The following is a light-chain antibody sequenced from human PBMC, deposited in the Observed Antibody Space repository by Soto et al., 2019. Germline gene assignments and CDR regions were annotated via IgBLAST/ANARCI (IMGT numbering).Light chain of an antibody. Sequence: DLVMPPPPLSLSVTPGQPASISCKSSPSLLYSDGRTSLYWFLQKPGQPPPILIYEVSTRFSGGPDRFSGSGAGTDGTLKISRVEAEDVGVDYGMQSIEGPWTVGQGTKVESK. V-gene: IGKV2D-29*01. J-gene: IGKJ1*01. CDR1: PSLLYSDGRTS. CDR2: EVS. CDR3: MQSIEGPWT.